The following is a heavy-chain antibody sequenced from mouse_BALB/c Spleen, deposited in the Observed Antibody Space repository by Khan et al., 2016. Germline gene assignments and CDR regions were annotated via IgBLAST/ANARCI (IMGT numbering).Heavy chain of an antibody. Sequence: EVELVESGPGLVKPSQSLSLTCTITGYSITSDYAWNWIRQFPGNKLEWMGYISYSGSTSYNPSLKSRISITRDTSKNQFFLQLNSVTTEDTATXYGARSGWDYAMDYWGQGTAVTVSS. D-gene: IGHD3-1*01. CDR1: GYSITSDYA. J-gene: IGHJ4*01. CDR3: ARSGWDYAMDY. V-gene: IGHV3-2*02. CDR2: ISYSGST.